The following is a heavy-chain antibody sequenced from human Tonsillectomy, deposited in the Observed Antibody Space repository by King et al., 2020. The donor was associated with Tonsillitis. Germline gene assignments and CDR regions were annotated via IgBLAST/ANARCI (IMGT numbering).Heavy chain of an antibody. Sequence: VQLVESGGGVVQPGRSLRLSCAASRFSFSYYGMHWVRQAPGKGLEWVAFVSLDGSGKNYGDSVRGRFTISRDNSKSMVHLQMLSLRRDDTATYYCVKDRSLGDLTAVVYGLDGWGRGTTVTVSS. D-gene: IGHD2-15*01. CDR3: VKDRSLGDLTAVVYGLDG. V-gene: IGHV3-30*12. CDR2: VSLDGSGK. CDR1: RFSFSYYG. J-gene: IGHJ6*02.